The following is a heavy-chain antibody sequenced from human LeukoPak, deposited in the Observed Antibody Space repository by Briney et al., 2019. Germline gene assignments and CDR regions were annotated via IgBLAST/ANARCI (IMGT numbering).Heavy chain of an antibody. V-gene: IGHV3-21*01. D-gene: IGHD6-19*01. CDR3: AREGIRRQYSSGWDFDY. J-gene: IGHJ4*02. Sequence: GGSLRLSCAASGFTFSSYSMNWVRRAPGKGLEWVSSISSSSSYIYYADSVKGRFTISRDNAKNSLYLQMNSLRAEDTAVYYCAREGIRRQYSSGWDFDYWGQGTLVTVSS. CDR1: GFTFSSYS. CDR2: ISSSSSYI.